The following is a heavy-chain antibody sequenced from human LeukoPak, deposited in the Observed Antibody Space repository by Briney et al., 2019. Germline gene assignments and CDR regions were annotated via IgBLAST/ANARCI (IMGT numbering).Heavy chain of an antibody. Sequence: GGSLRLSCAASGFTFSSYAMNWVRQAPGKGLEWVAAISYDGSNKYYADSVKGRFTISRDNSKNPLYLQMNSLRAGETAVYYCARGRIAAAALDYWGQGTLVTVSS. J-gene: IGHJ4*02. D-gene: IGHD6-13*01. CDR2: ISYDGSNK. CDR1: GFTFSSYA. CDR3: ARGRIAAAALDY. V-gene: IGHV3-30-3*01.